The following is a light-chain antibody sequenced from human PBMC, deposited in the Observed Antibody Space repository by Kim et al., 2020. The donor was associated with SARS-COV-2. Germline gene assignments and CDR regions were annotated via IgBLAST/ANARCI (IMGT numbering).Light chain of an antibody. CDR1: DIGIKS. V-gene: IGLV3-21*04. CDR3: QVWDSRSDRYV. CDR2: YDN. J-gene: IGLJ1*01. Sequence: SYELTQPPSLSVAPGKTARVTCGGDDIGIKSVHWYQQKPGQAPVVVIYYDNDRPLGTPERISGSNSGNTATLTISRVEAGDEADYYCQVWDSRSDRYVFGSGTKVTVL.